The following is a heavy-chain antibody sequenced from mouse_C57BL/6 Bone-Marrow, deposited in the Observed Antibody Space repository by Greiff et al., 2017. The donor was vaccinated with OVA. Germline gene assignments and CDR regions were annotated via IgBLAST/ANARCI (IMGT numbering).Heavy chain of an antibody. D-gene: IGHD1-1*01. Sequence: QVQLKESGPELVKPGASVKISCKASGYAFSSSWMHWVKQRPGQGLEWIGRIYPGDGDTNYNGKFKGKATLTADKSSSTAYMQLSSLTSEDSAVYFSAGNYYGSSRDYYDYWGQGTTLTVSS. CDR1: GYAFSSSW. V-gene: IGHV1-82*01. CDR2: IYPGDGDT. CDR3: AGNYYGSSRDYYDY. J-gene: IGHJ2*01.